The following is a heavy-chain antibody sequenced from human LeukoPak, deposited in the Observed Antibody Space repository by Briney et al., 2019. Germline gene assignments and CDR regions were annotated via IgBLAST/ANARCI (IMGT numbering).Heavy chain of an antibody. CDR2: INPSGGST. J-gene: IGHJ6*02. CDR3: ARELNPSMVGGDYGMDV. Sequence: ASVKVSCKASGYTFTSYYMHWVRQAPGQGLEWMGIINPSGGSTIYAQKFQGRVTMTRDTSTSTVYMELSSLRSEDTAVYYCARELNPSMVGGDYGMDVWGQGTTVTVSS. D-gene: IGHD1-26*01. V-gene: IGHV1-46*01. CDR1: GYTFTSYY.